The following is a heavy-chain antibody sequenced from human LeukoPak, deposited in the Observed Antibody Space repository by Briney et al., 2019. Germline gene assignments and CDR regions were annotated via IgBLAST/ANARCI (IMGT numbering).Heavy chain of an antibody. V-gene: IGHV1-69*13. CDR3: ARTQDYYDSSGYYGY. D-gene: IGHD3-22*01. CDR1: GGTFSSYA. CDR2: IIPIFGTA. J-gene: IGHJ4*02. Sequence: GASVKVSCKASGGTFSSYAISWVRQAPGQGLEWMGGIIPIFGTANYAQKFQGRVTITADESTSTAYMELSSLRSEDTAVYYCARTQDYYDSSGYYGYWGQGTLVTVSS.